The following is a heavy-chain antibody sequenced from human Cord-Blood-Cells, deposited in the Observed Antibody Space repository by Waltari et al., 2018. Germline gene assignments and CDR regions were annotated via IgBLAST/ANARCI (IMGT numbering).Heavy chain of an antibody. J-gene: IGHJ6*02. V-gene: IGHV4-59*01. CDR1: GGSISSYY. CDR3: ARMVGHGSGSYYYYYYYGMDV. CDR2: IYSSGST. D-gene: IGHD3-10*01. Sequence: QVQLQESGPGLVKPSETLSLTCTVSGGSISSYYWIRIRQPPGKGLEWIGYIYSSGSTNYNPSLKSRVTISVDTSKNQFSLKLSSVTAADTAVYYCARMVGHGSGSYYYYYYYGMDVWGQGTTVTVSS.